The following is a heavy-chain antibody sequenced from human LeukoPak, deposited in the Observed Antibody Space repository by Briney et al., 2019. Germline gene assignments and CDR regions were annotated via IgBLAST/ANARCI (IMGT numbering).Heavy chain of an antibody. D-gene: IGHD1-1*01. V-gene: IGHV4-4*07. CDR3: ARGYGDY. J-gene: IGHJ4*02. CDR2: IYTSGST. Sequence: SATLSLTRTVSGGSISDYYWSWIRQPAGKGLEWIGRIYTSGSTYYNPSLKSRVTMAPDTSKNQFSLKLSSVTAADTAVYYCARGYGDYWGQGTLVTVSS. CDR1: GGSISDYY.